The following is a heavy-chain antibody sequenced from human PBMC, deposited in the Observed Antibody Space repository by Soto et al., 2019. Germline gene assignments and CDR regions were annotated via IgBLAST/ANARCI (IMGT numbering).Heavy chain of an antibody. J-gene: IGHJ6*02. Sequence: GSLRLACVVSGFTFSSYAMSWVRQAPGKGLEWVSSVSGNGEITYYADSVKGRFTISGDTSKRTLYLQMDSLRGEDTAVYYCAKATNFGVGPDYDYYYGMDVWGQGTKVTVYS. D-gene: IGHD3-3*01. V-gene: IGHV3-23*01. CDR2: VSGNGEIT. CDR3: AKATNFGVGPDYDYYYGMDV. CDR1: GFTFSSYA.